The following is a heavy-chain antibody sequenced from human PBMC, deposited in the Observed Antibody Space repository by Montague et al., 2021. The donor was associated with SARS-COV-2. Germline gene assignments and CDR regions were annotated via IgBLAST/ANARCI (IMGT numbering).Heavy chain of an antibody. J-gene: IGHJ4*02. V-gene: IGHV4-34*01. D-gene: IGHD3-22*01. CDR3: ARGHLSVSMIVVVFTSASYYFDY. Sequence: SETLSLTCAVYGGSFGDDHWSWIRQPPGKGLEWIGDIKQSESTNYNPSLKSRGTISVDTSKNQFSLKLTSVTAADTAVYFCARGHLSVSMIVVVFTSASYYFDYWGQGAQVTVSS. CDR2: IKQSEST. CDR1: GGSFGDDH.